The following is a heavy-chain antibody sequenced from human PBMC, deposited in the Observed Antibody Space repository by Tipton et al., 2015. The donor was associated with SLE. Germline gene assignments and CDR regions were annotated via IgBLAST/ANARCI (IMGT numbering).Heavy chain of an antibody. D-gene: IGHD2-2*01. J-gene: IGHJ4*02. CDR1: RGSFTGYS. CDR3: ARECSSTNFLDY. Sequence: TLSLTCTVYRGSFTGYSWSWIRQSPGKGLEWIGEINHDGFPNYKPSLKSRVTMTRDTSTNQFSLKLTSVTAADTAVYYCARECSSTNFLDYWGQGTLVTVSS. CDR2: INHDGFP. V-gene: IGHV4-34*01.